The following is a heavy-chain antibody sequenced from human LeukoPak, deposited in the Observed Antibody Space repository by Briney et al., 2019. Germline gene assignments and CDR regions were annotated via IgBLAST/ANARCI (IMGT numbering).Heavy chain of an antibody. CDR3: ARDGRIAVALANYYYGMDV. CDR1: GGSISSYY. Sequence: SETLSPTCTVSGGSISSYYWSWIRQPAGKGLEWIGRIYTSGSTNYNPSLKSRVTMLVDTSKNQFSLKLSSVTAADTAVYYCARDGRIAVALANYYYGMDVWGQGTTVTVSS. V-gene: IGHV4-4*07. CDR2: IYTSGST. D-gene: IGHD6-19*01. J-gene: IGHJ6*02.